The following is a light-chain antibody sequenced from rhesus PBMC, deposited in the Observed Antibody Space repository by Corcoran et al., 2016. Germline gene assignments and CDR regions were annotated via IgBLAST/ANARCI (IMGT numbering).Light chain of an antibody. CDR1: QAIRKY. Sequence: DIQMTQSPSSLSASVGDTVTITCHASQAIRKYLAWYQVKPGTAPKLLIYDASTLQSGVPSRFSGGGSGTDFTLTIRSLQPEDFATYFCQQHNNYPRTFGQGTRGEIK. V-gene: IGKV1-25*01. CDR3: QQHNNYPRT. CDR2: DAS. J-gene: IGKJ1*01.